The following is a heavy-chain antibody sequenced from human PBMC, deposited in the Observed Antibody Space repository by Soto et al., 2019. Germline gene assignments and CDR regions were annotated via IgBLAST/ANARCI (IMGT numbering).Heavy chain of an antibody. CDR2: ISAYNGNT. CDR3: ARVGVAVAGTVGVFDY. J-gene: IGHJ4*02. CDR1: GYTFTSYG. V-gene: IGHV1-18*04. D-gene: IGHD6-19*01. Sequence: ASVKVSCKXSGYTFTSYGISWVRQAPGQGLEWMGWISAYNGNTNYAQKLQGRVTMTRDTSISTAYMELSRLRSDDTAVYYCARVGVAVAGTVGVFDYWGQGTLVTVSS.